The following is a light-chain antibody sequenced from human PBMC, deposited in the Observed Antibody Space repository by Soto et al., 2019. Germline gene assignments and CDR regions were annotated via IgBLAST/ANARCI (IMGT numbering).Light chain of an antibody. V-gene: IGKV3-11*01. CDR3: QQRSNWPPYT. Sequence: EIVLTQSPATLSLSPGERATLSCRASQSVSSYLAWYQQKPGQAPRLLIYDASNRATGIPARFSGSGSRTDFTLTISSLEPEDFSVYYWQQRSNWPPYTFGQGTKLEIK. CDR2: DAS. CDR1: QSVSSY. J-gene: IGKJ2*01.